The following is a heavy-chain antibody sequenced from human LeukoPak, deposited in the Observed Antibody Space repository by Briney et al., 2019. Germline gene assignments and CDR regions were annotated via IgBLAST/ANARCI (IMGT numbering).Heavy chain of an antibody. CDR2: INPNSGGT. CDR1: GYTFTGYY. CDR3: AREGGWFGDGPSTYAFDI. J-gene: IGHJ3*02. V-gene: IGHV1-2*03. Sequence: LVASVKVSCKASGYTFTGYYMHWVRQAPGQGLEWMGWINPNSGGTNYAQKFQGRVTMTRDTSISTAYMELSRLRSDDTVVYYCAREGGWFGDGPSTYAFDIWGQGTMVTVSS. D-gene: IGHD3-10*01.